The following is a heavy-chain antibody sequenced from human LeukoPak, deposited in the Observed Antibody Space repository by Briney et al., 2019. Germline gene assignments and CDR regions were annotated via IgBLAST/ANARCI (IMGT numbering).Heavy chain of an antibody. CDR2: ITSSSSST. CDR1: GFTFSDYY. D-gene: IGHD5-18*01. J-gene: IGHJ4*02. Sequence: GGSLRLSCVASGFTFSDYYMNWIRQAPGKGLEWISYITSSSSSTDYADSVRGRFSISRDNAKNLLHLEMSGLRAEDTALYYCARDMSGRNTAMITSFDYWGQGTLVTVSS. V-gene: IGHV3-11*06. CDR3: ARDMSGRNTAMITSFDY.